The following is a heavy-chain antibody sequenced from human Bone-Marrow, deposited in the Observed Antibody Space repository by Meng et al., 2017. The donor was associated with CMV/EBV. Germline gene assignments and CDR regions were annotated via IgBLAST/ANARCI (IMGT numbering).Heavy chain of an antibody. V-gene: IGHV3-21*01. CDR1: GFTFSRYS. CDR2: ISSSSSYI. D-gene: IGHD6-13*01. Sequence: GESLKISCAASGFTFSRYSLNWVRQAPGKGLEWVSSISSSSSYIYYADSVKGRFTISRDNAKNSLYLQMNSLRAEDTAVYYCAREAGGIAASPKGGMDVWGQGTTVTVSS. J-gene: IGHJ6*02. CDR3: AREAGGIAASPKGGMDV.